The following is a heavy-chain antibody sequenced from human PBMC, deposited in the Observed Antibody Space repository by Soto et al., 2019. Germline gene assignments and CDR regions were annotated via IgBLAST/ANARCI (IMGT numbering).Heavy chain of an antibody. CDR3: ARVMVRGAMAHYYYYGMDV. J-gene: IGHJ6*02. CDR1: GYTFTSYD. Sequence: APVKVSCKASGYTFTSYDINWVRQATGQGLEWMGWMNPNSGNTGYAQKFQGRVTMTRNTSISTAYMELSSLRSEDTAVYYCARVMVRGAMAHYYYYGMDVRGQGTTVTVYS. CDR2: MNPNSGNT. V-gene: IGHV1-8*01. D-gene: IGHD3-10*01.